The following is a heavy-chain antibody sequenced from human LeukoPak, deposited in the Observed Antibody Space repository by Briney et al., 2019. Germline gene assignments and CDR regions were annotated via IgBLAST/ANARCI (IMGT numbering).Heavy chain of an antibody. D-gene: IGHD3-9*01. Sequence: SQTLSLTCTVSGGSISSGDYYWSWIRQPPGKGLEWIGYIYYSGSTYYNPSLKSRVTISIDTSKTQFSLKLSSVTAADTAVYYCASLAGYYKGGFYFDYWGQGTLVTVSS. CDR2: IYYSGST. J-gene: IGHJ4*02. V-gene: IGHV4-30-4*01. CDR1: GGSISSGDYY. CDR3: ASLAGYYKGGFYFDY.